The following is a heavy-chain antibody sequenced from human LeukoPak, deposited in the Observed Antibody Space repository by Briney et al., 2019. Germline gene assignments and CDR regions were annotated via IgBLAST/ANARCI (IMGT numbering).Heavy chain of an antibody. V-gene: IGHV4-59*01. Sequence: SETLSLTCTVSDGSLSSYYWTWLRQPPGKGLEWIGYVSYSGSTDYYPSLASRVTISLDTSKNQFSLTLRSVTAADTAVYYCARKFGTGWLFDYWGRGTLVTVSS. J-gene: IGHJ4*02. CDR3: ARKFGTGWLFDY. CDR2: VSYSGST. D-gene: IGHD6-19*01. CDR1: DGSLSSYY.